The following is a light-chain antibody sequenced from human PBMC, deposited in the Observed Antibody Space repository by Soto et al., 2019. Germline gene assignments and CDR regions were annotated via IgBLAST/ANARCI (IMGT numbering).Light chain of an antibody. J-gene: IGLJ1*01. CDR2: DVA. CDR3: VSYTSSTTYV. CDR1: SSDVGGSNF. Sequence: QSVLTQRASVSDSPGQSITISCTGTSSDVGGSNFVSWYQQHPGKPPKLIIYDVANRPSGVSNRFSGSKSGSTASLIISRLQTEDEAGYYCVSYTSSTTYVFGTGTKVTVL. V-gene: IGLV2-14*03.